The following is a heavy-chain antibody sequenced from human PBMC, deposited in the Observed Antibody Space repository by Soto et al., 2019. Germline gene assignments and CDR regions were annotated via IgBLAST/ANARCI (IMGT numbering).Heavy chain of an antibody. CDR2: IDYSGST. Sequence: PSETLSLTCTVSGGSISSGGYYWSWIRQHPGKGLEWIGYIDYSGSTYYNPSLKSRVTISVDTSKNQFSLKLSSVTAADTAVYYCAREDTSKRYYYYYYYMDVWGKGTTVTVSS. V-gene: IGHV4-31*03. CDR1: GGSISSGGYY. CDR3: AREDTSKRYYYYYYYMDV. J-gene: IGHJ6*03. D-gene: IGHD6-25*01.